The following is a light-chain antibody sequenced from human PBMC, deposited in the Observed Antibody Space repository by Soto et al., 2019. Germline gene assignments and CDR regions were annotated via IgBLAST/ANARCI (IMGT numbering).Light chain of an antibody. CDR1: SSDVGGYNY. V-gene: IGLV2-14*01. CDR3: SAYTGSSIPVV. J-gene: IGLJ2*01. Sequence: QSVLTQPASVSGSPGQSITISCTGTSSDVGGYNYVSWYQQHPGKAPKVIIFEVSNRPSGVSNRFSGSKSGNTASLTISGLQAEDEADYYCSAYTGSSIPVVFGGGTQLTVL. CDR2: EVS.